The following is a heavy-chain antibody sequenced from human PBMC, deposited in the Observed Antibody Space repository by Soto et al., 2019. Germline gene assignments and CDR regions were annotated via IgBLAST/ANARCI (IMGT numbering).Heavy chain of an antibody. J-gene: IGHJ4*02. CDR2: ISHGGST. CDR1: GASISSYY. D-gene: IGHD5-18*01. CDR3: ASIPHGYTFGWFDY. Sequence: QVQLRESGPGLVKPSETLSLTCTVSGASISSYYWSWIRQAPGQGLEWIAYISHGGSTKYNPSLTSRVTTSIDTSKHQFSLKLSFVTAADTALYYCASIPHGYTFGWFDYWGQGSLVTVSS. V-gene: IGHV4-59*01.